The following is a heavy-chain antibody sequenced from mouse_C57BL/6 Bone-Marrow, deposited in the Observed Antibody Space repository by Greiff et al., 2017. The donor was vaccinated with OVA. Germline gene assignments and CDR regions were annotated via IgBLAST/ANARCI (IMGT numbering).Heavy chain of an antibody. CDR2: ISYDGSN. D-gene: IGHD3-2*02. J-gene: IGHJ4*01. V-gene: IGHV3-6*01. Sequence: VQLKQSGPGLVKPSQSLSLTCSVTGYSITSGYYWNWLRQFPGNKLEWMGYISYDGSNNYNPSLKNRISITRDTSKNQFFLKLNSVTTEDTATYYCARGGLRLRWYAMDYWGQGTSVTVSS. CDR3: ARGGLRLRWYAMDY. CDR1: GYSITSGYY.